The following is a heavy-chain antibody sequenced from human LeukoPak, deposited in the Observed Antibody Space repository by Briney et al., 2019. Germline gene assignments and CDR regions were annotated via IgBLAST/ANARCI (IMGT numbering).Heavy chain of an antibody. D-gene: IGHD3-10*01. CDR2: INPNSGVT. J-gene: IGHJ4*02. Sequence: GASVKVSCKASGYTFNGYYTHWVRQAPGQGLEWMGWINPNSGVTNYAQKFQARVTMTRDTSISTAYMELRRLRSDDTAVYYCGRGSGSHDYWGQGTPVTVSS. CDR1: GYTFNGYY. V-gene: IGHV1-2*02. CDR3: GRGSGSHDY.